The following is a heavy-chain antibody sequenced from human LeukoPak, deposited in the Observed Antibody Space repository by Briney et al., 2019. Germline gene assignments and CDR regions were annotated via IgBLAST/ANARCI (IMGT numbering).Heavy chain of an antibody. V-gene: IGHV4-59*01. CDR2: IYYSGTT. CDR1: GGSISNYY. CDR3: ARGGVAEYVY. J-gene: IGHJ4*02. Sequence: SETLSLTCTVSGGSISNYYWTWIRQPPGKGLEWIGYIYYSGTTNYNPSLKSRVTISVDTSENQFSLRLSSLTAADTAVYYCARGGVAEYVYWGQGTLVTVSS. D-gene: IGHD3-16*01.